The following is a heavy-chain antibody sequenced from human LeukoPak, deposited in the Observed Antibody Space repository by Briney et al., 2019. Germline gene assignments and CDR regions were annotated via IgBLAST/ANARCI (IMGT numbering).Heavy chain of an antibody. D-gene: IGHD2-2*01. J-gene: IGHJ5*02. V-gene: IGHV5-51*01. CDR2: IYPGDSDT. CDR1: GYSFTSYW. CDR3: ARLGFRYCSSTSCYFDP. Sequence: GESLKISCKGSGYSFTSYWIGWVRQMPGKGLEWMGIIYPGDSDTRCSPSFQGQVTISADKSISTAYLQWSSLKASDTAMYYCARLGFRYCSSTSCYFDPWGQGTLVTVSS.